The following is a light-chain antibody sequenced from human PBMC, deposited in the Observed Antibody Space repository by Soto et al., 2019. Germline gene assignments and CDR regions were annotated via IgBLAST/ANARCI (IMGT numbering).Light chain of an antibody. V-gene: IGKV1-39*01. Sequence: DIQMTQSPSSLSASVGDRVTITCRASQSISNYLNWYQLKPGKAPKLLIYAASSLQSGVPSRFSGSGSGTDFILTISSLQPEDFATYYCQQSYSTPLTFGGGTKVKIK. J-gene: IGKJ4*01. CDR1: QSISNY. CDR3: QQSYSTPLT. CDR2: AAS.